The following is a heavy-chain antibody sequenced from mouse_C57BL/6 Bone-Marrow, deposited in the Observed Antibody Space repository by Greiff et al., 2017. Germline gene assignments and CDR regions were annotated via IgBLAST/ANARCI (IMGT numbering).Heavy chain of an antibody. D-gene: IGHD1-1*01. J-gene: IGHJ2*01. Sequence: QVQLQQPGAELVKPGASVKLSCKASGYTFTSYWMHWVKQRPGQGLEWIGMIHPNSGSTNYNEKFKSKATLTVDKSSSTAYMQLSSLTSEDSAVYYGARGGYYGSSHFDYWGQGTTLTVSS. CDR1: GYTFTSYW. V-gene: IGHV1-64*01. CDR2: IHPNSGST. CDR3: ARGGYYGSSHFDY.